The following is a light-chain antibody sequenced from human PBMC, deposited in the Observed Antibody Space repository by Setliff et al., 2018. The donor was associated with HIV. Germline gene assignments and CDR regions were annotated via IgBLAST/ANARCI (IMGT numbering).Light chain of an antibody. CDR3: SSYTTTSTLV. Sequence: QSVLTQPASVSGSPGQSITISCTGTSGDVGRYNLVSWYQQQPGKPPKLLIYEVSNRPSGVSDRFSGSKSGNTASLTISGLQPEDEADYYCSSYTTTSTLVFGGGTKVTVL. V-gene: IGLV2-14*02. J-gene: IGLJ3*02. CDR2: EVS. CDR1: SGDVGRYNL.